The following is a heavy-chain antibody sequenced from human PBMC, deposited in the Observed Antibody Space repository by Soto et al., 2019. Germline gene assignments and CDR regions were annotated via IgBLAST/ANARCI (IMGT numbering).Heavy chain of an antibody. Sequence: QVQLQESGPGLVKPSETLSLTCTVSGGSISSYYWSWIRQPPGKGLEWIGYIYYSGSTNYNPSLKSRVTISVDTSKNQFSLKLSSVTAADTAVYYCARDGNGDFFLDYWGQGTLVTVSS. J-gene: IGHJ4*02. V-gene: IGHV4-59*01. D-gene: IGHD4-17*01. CDR2: IYYSGST. CDR3: ARDGNGDFFLDY. CDR1: GGSISSYY.